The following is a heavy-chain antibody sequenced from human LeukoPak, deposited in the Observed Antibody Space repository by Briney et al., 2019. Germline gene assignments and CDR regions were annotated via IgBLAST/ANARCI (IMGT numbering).Heavy chain of an antibody. CDR2: IYWDDDK. Sequence: SGPTLVKPPQTLTLTCSFSGFSLTTRPLGVGWIRQPPGKALEWLAVIYWDDDKRYNPSLRTRLTVTTATSKNQVVLIMTNMDPVDTATYYCAHRRSGYDWNHGDFDHWGQGTLVTVSS. CDR1: GFSLTTRPLG. D-gene: IGHD3-22*01. CDR3: AHRRSGYDWNHGDFDH. J-gene: IGHJ4*02. V-gene: IGHV2-5*02.